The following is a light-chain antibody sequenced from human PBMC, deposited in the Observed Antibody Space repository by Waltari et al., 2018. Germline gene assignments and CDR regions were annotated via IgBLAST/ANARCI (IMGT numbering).Light chain of an antibody. J-gene: IGKJ4*01. CDR1: ESVLYSRNNKDH. Sequence: DIVMTQSPESLAVSLGERATINCKSSESVLYSRNNKDHLAWYQQKPGQRPKLLIYWASTRESGVPDRFSGSGSETAFTLTINSLQAEDVAVYYCQQSYNTPLTFGGGTKVEIK. V-gene: IGKV4-1*01. CDR2: WAS. CDR3: QQSYNTPLT.